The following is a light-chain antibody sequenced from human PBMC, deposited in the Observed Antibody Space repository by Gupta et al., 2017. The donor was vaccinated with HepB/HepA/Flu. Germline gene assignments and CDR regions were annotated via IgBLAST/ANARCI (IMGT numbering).Light chain of an antibody. CDR1: TSNIGNDF. CDR3: VAWDASLSGYV. Sequence: QSVLTHPPSASGTPGQRVIISCSASTSNIGNDFVHWYQQVPGTAPRLLIYKNNERPSGVPDRFSGSKSGSSAYLAISGLRSEDEADYYCVAWDASLSGYVFGTGTNVAVL. J-gene: IGLJ1*01. CDR2: KNN. V-gene: IGLV1-47*01.